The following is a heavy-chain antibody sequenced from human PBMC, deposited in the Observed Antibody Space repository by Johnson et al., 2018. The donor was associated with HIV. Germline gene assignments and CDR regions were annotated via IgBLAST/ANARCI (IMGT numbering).Heavy chain of an antibody. D-gene: IGHD2-15*01. CDR3: TTGDCSGGSCHAFDI. CDR2: IKTKTEGGTT. J-gene: IGHJ3*02. V-gene: IGHV3-15*07. Sequence: VQLVESGGGLVQPGGSLRLSCAASGFTFSSYWMHWVRQAPGKGLVWVSRIKTKTEGGTTDYAAPVKGRFTNSRDDSINTVYLQMNSLKSEDMAVYYCTTGDCSGGSCHAFDIWGQGTMVTVSS. CDR1: GFTFSSYW.